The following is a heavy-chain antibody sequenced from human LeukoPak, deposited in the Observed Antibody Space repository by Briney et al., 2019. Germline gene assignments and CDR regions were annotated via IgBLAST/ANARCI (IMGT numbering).Heavy chain of an antibody. Sequence: PSETLSLTCTVSGGSISSGISYWSWIRQPPGKGLEWIGEINHSGSTNYNPSHKGRVTISVDTSKHQSSLKLSSVTATDTAVYYCARGNWKRTFDIWGQGTMVTVSS. J-gene: IGHJ3*02. CDR3: ARGNWKRTFDI. CDR2: INHSGST. V-gene: IGHV4-39*07. D-gene: IGHD1-20*01. CDR1: GGSISSGISY.